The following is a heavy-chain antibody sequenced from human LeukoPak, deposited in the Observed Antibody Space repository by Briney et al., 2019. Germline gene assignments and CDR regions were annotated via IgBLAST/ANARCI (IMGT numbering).Heavy chain of an antibody. CDR2: INHSGST. V-gene: IGHV4-34*01. CDR3: ARGSRWFDP. Sequence: SETLSLTCAVYGGSFSGYYWSWSHQPPGKGLEWIGEINHSGSTNYNPSLKSRVTISVDTSKNQFSLKLSSVTAADTAVYYCARGSRWFDPWGQGTLVTVSS. CDR1: GGSFSGYY. J-gene: IGHJ5*02.